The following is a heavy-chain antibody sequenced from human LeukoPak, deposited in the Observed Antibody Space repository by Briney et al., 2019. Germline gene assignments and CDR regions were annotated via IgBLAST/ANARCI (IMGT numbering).Heavy chain of an antibody. Sequence: GGSLRLSCAASGFTFRNSWMTWVRQAPGKGLGWVANIQPEGSEKYFVGSVEGRFSISRDNAQNSLYLQMNSLRADDTAVYCCARDMAFGALDIWGQGTMVTVSS. CDR3: ARDMAFGALDI. CDR2: IQPEGSEK. CDR1: GFTFRNSW. D-gene: IGHD3-3*01. J-gene: IGHJ3*02. V-gene: IGHV3-7*04.